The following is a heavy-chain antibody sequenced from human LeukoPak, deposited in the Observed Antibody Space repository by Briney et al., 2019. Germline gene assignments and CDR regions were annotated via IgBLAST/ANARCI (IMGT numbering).Heavy chain of an antibody. J-gene: IGHJ2*01. D-gene: IGHD1-26*01. CDR1: GFTFSDYY. V-gene: IGHV3-11*04. CDR3: VTTWGAHYWYFDL. CDR2: ISSSGSAI. Sequence: GGSLRLSCAASGFTFSDYYMSWIRQAPGKGLEWVSYISSSGSAIYYADSMKGRFTISRDNAKNSLYLQMNSLRAEDTAVYYCVTTWGAHYWYFDLWGRGALVTVSS.